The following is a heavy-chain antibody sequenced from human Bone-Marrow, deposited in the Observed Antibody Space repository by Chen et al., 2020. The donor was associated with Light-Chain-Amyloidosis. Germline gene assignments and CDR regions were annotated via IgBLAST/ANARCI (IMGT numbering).Heavy chain of an antibody. J-gene: IGHJ4*02. Sequence: GWVRPMPGKGLEWMGVIYPDDSDASYSPSFEGLVTISADKSITTSYLQWRGLKASATAMYYCARRRDGYNFDYWGQGTLVTVSS. CDR2: IYPDDSDA. V-gene: IGHV5-51*01. CDR3: ARRRDGYNFDY. D-gene: IGHD5-12*01.